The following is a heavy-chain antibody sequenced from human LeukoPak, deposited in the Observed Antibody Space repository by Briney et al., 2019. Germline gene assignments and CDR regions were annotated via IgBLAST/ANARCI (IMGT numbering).Heavy chain of an antibody. J-gene: IGHJ4*02. CDR3: ARGMDLLGLYYFDY. Sequence: SVKVSCKASGYTFTGYYMHWVRQAPEQGLEWMGWINPNSGGTNYAQRFHDWVTMTRDTSTRTAYMELRLRSDDTAVYYCARGMDLLGLYYFDYWGQGTLVSVSS. CDR2: INPNSGGT. V-gene: IGHV1-2*04. D-gene: IGHD1-26*01. CDR1: GYTFTGYY.